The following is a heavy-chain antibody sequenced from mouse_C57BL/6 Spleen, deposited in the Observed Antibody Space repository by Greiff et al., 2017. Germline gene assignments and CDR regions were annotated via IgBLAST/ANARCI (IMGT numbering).Heavy chain of an antibody. V-gene: IGHV1-50*01. D-gene: IGHD4-1*02. J-gene: IGHJ4*01. Sequence: QVQLQQPGAELVKPGASVKLSCKASGYTFTSYWMQWVKQRPGQGLEWIGEIDPSDSYTNYNQKFKGKATLTVDTSSSTAYMQLSSLTSEDSAVYYCARCNWYYAMDYWGQGTSVTVSS. CDR3: ARCNWYYAMDY. CDR1: GYTFTSYW. CDR2: IDPSDSYT.